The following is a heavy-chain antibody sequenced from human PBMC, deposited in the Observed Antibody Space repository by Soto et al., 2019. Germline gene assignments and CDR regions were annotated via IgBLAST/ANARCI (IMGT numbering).Heavy chain of an antibody. CDR3: ARGAVVVPNGLIAGMDV. Sequence: ASVKVSCKPSGYSFSNFYVHWVRQAPGQGLERMGIIDPSSGTTSYTQKFQERVTMTRDTSMSTVYMELSRLRSEDTAVYYCARGAVVVPNGLIAGMDVWGLGTTVTSP. CDR2: IDPSSGTT. D-gene: IGHD2-15*01. CDR1: GYSFSNFY. J-gene: IGHJ6*02. V-gene: IGHV1-46*01.